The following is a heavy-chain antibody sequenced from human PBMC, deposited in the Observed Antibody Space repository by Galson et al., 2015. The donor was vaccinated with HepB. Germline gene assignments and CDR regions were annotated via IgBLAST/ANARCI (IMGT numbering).Heavy chain of an antibody. J-gene: IGHJ4*02. CDR1: GFTFTSSA. V-gene: IGHV1-58*02. D-gene: IGHD5-12*01. Sequence: SVKVSCKASGFTFTSSAMQWVRQARGQRLEWIGWIVVGSGNTNYAQKFQERVTITRDMSTSTAYMELSSLRSEDTAVYYCVFLRGYDLKPLDYWGQGTLVTVSS. CDR2: IVVGSGNT. CDR3: VFLRGYDLKPLDY.